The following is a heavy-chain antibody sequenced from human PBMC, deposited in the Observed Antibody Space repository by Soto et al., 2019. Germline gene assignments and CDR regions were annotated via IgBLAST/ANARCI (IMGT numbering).Heavy chain of an antibody. CDR3: AIQPYDFWSGYYTTFDY. J-gene: IGHJ4*02. CDR1: GDSVSSHSAA. Sequence: QTLSLTFSLSGDSVSSHSAAWNWIRQSPSRGLEWLGRTYYRSKWYNDYAVSVKSRITINPDTSKNQFSLQLNSVTPEDTAVYYCAIQPYDFWSGYYTTFDYWGQGTLVTVSS. CDR2: TYYRSKWYN. V-gene: IGHV6-1*01. D-gene: IGHD3-3*01.